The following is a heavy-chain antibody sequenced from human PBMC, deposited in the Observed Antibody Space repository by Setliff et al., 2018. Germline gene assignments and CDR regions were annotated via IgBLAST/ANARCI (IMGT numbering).Heavy chain of an antibody. CDR3: AASGTYFPFDY. CDR2: IYPGDSDP. J-gene: IGHJ4*02. Sequence: GESLKISCKGSGYRFTTYWIGWVRQMPGKGLEWMGIIYPGDSDPRYSPSFQGQVTISVDKSISTAYLQWSSLKASDTAMYYCAASGTYFPFDYWGQGTLVTVSS. V-gene: IGHV5-51*01. CDR1: GYRFTTYW. D-gene: IGHD1-26*01.